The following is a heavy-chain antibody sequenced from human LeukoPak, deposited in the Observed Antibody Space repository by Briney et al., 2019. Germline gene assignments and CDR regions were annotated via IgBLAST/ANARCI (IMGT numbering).Heavy chain of an antibody. D-gene: IGHD1-7*01. V-gene: IGHV4-34*01. CDR3: ARLFTGTTSDY. J-gene: IGHJ4*02. CDR1: GGSFSGYY. Sequence: SETLSLTCAVYGGSFSGYYWSWIRQPPGKGLEWIGEINHSGSTNYNPSLKSRVTISVDTSKNPFYLKLSSVTAADTAVYYCARLFTGTTSDYWGQGTLVTVSS. CDR2: INHSGST.